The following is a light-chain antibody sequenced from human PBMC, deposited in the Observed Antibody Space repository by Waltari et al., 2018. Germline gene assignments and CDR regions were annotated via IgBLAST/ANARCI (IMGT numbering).Light chain of an antibody. Sequence: QSALTQPASVSGSPGQSFTISCTGTSSDVRHYNYVSWYQRHPGKAPKLIFVGVSKRPSGVSNRFSGSASGDTASLTISWLQAEDEADYYCSSYTSSSTYVVFGGGTKLTVL. CDR3: SSYTSSSTYVV. CDR1: SSDVRHYNY. CDR2: GVS. J-gene: IGLJ2*01. V-gene: IGLV2-14*03.